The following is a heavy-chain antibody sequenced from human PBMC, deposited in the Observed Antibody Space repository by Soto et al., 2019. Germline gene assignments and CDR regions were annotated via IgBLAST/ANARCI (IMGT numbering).Heavy chain of an antibody. V-gene: IGHV3-30-3*01. CDR1: GFTFSSYA. J-gene: IGHJ6*02. CDR2: ISYDGSNK. CDR3: ARDLGTSYYYYGMDV. Sequence: PGGSLRLSCAASGFTFSSYAMHWVRQAPGKGLEWVAVISYDGSNKYYADSVKGRFTISRDNSKNTLYLQMNSLRAEDTAVYYCARDLGTSYYYYGMDVWGQGTTVTVSS. D-gene: IGHD3-10*01.